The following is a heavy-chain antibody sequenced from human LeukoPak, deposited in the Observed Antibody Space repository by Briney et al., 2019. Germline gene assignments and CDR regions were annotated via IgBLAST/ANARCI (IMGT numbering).Heavy chain of an antibody. V-gene: IGHV1-2*02. J-gene: IGHJ4*02. CDR2: INPDSGFT. Sequence: ASVKVSCKASGYKLTADYMHWVRQAPGQGLEFMGWINPDSGFTNYAQKFKGRVTMTRDTSISTAYLEVRSLTSDDTAVYYCAPTAEAYTSWWKVWGQGTLVTVSS. CDR3: APTAEAYTSWWKV. CDR1: GYKLTADY. D-gene: IGHD3-16*01.